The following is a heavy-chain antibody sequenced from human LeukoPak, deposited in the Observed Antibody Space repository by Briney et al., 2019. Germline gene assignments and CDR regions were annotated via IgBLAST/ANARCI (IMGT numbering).Heavy chain of an antibody. J-gene: IGHJ3*02. CDR1: GFTFSSYR. D-gene: IGHD1-26*01. V-gene: IGHV3-23*01. CDR3: TTFAPYDAFDI. Sequence: GGSLRLSCAGSGFTFSSYRWRWVRQAAGKGLDWDSTLSHNGDDTYYAHSVKGRFTISRHTSRTTLKLQMNSLRADDTAVYYCTTFAPYDAFDIWGQGTMVTVSS. CDR2: LSHNGDDT.